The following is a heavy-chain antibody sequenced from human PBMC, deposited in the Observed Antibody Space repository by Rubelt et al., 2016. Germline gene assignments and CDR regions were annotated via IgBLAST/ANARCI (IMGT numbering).Heavy chain of an antibody. D-gene: IGHD2-15*01. V-gene: IGHV4-39*07. CDR3: ARVINGCSGFNSVNYYFDY. CDR2: T. J-gene: IGHJ4*02. Sequence: TYSNPSLKSRVTISVDTSKNQFSLKLSSVTAADTAVYYCARVINGCSGFNSVNYYFDYWGRGTLVTVSS.